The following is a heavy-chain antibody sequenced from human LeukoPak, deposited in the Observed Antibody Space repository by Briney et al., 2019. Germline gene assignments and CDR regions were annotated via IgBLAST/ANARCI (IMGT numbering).Heavy chain of an antibody. D-gene: IGHD6-6*01. CDR1: GFTFSSCA. Sequence: GGSLRLSCAASGFTFSSCAMSWVRQAPGKGLEWVSAISGSGGSKYYAGSVKGRFTISRDNSKNTLSLQMNSLRAEDTAVYYCAKGTYSSSPRDYWGQGTLITVSS. CDR2: ISGSGGSK. CDR3: AKGTYSSSPRDY. V-gene: IGHV3-23*01. J-gene: IGHJ4*02.